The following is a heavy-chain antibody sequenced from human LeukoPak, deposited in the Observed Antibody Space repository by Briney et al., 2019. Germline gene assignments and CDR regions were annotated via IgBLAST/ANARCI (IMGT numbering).Heavy chain of an antibody. CDR3: ARVGRDKGKDY. J-gene: IGHJ4*02. V-gene: IGHV4-34*01. D-gene: IGHD3/OR15-3a*01. CDR2: INHSGST. Sequence: WETLSLTCAVYGGSFSGYYWSWIRQPPGKGLEWIGEINHSGSTNYNPSLKSRVTISVDTSKNQFSLKLSSVTAADTAVYYCARVGRDKGKDYWGQGTLVTVSS. CDR1: GGSFSGYY.